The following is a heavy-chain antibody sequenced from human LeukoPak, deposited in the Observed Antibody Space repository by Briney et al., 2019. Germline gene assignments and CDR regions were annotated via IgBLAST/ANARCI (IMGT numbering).Heavy chain of an antibody. D-gene: IGHD3-16*01. CDR2: INPSGGST. CDR1: GYTFTSYY. V-gene: IGHV1-46*01. J-gene: IGHJ3*02. CDR3: ARAGLGNAFDI. Sequence: ASVKVSCKASGYTFTSYYMHWVRQAPGQGLEWMGIINPSGGSTSYAQKFQGRVSMTRDTSTSTVYMELSSLRSEDTAVYYCARAGLGNAFDIWGQGTMVTVSS.